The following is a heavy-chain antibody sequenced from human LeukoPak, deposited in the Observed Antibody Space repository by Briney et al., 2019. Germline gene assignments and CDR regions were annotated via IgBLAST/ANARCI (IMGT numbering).Heavy chain of an antibody. J-gene: IGHJ4*02. Sequence: SVKVSCKASGYTFTGYYMHWVRQAPGQGLEWMGWINPNSGGTNYAQKFQGRVTMTRDTSISTAYMELSRLRSDDTAVYYCARFSITMVRGAIDYWGQGTLVTVSS. V-gene: IGHV1-2*02. CDR1: GYTFTGYY. CDR2: INPNSGGT. CDR3: ARFSITMVRGAIDY. D-gene: IGHD3-10*01.